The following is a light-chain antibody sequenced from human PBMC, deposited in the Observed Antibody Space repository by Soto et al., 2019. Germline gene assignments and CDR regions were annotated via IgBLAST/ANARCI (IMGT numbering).Light chain of an antibody. J-gene: IGKJ2*01. V-gene: IGKV1-17*01. Sequence: DIQMTQSPSSLSASVGDRVSITCRASQGIRNALGWYRQKPGKAPERLTYSASVLPTGVPSRLSGSVSGPEFTLPLYSLQPQDFATYHCLQHNTYPSTFGQGTRMDIK. CDR2: SAS. CDR1: QGIRNA. CDR3: LQHNTYPST.